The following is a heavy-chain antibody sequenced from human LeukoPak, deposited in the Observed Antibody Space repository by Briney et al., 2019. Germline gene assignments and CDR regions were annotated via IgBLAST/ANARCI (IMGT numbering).Heavy chain of an antibody. CDR3: ARVVSNWYVYYYYGMDV. Sequence: GGSLRLSCAASGFTFSSYSMNWVRQAPGKGLEWVSSISSSSSYIYYADSVKGRFTISRDNAKNSLYLQMNSLRAEDTAVYYCARVVSNWYVYYYYGMDVWGQGTTVTVSS. J-gene: IGHJ6*02. CDR2: ISSSSSYI. CDR1: GFTFSSYS. D-gene: IGHD6-13*01. V-gene: IGHV3-21*01.